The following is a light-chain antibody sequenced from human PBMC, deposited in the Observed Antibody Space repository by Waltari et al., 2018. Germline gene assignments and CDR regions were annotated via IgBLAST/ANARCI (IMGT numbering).Light chain of an antibody. CDR3: QSYDTSLSVV. Sequence: QSVLTQPPSVSGAPGQRVTISCTGSGSHLGAGYDVHWYQQIPGKAPKLLIYGINKRPSGVPARFSGSQSGTSASLAITGLQADDEADYYCQSYDTSLSVVFGGGTKLTVL. CDR2: GIN. J-gene: IGLJ2*01. CDR1: GSHLGAGYD. V-gene: IGLV1-40*01.